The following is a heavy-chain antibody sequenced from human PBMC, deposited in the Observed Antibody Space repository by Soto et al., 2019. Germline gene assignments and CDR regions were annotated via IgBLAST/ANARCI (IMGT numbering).Heavy chain of an antibody. CDR1: GGSISSSSYY. J-gene: IGHJ4*02. CDR2: IYYSGST. Sequence: SSETLSLTCTVSGGSISSSSYYWGWIRQPPGKGLEWIGSIYYSGSTYYNPSLKSRVTISVDTSKNQFSLKLSSVTAADTAVYYCARHANYDILTGTNDYWGQGTLVTVSS. CDR3: ARHANYDILTGTNDY. D-gene: IGHD3-9*01. V-gene: IGHV4-39*01.